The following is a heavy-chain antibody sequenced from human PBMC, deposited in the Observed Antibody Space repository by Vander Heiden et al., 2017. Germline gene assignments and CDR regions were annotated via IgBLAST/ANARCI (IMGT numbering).Heavy chain of an antibody. J-gene: IGHJ4*02. V-gene: IGHV4-4*07. CDR3: ARDRSSRWDKDYFDY. CDR2: VYVSGRA. Sequence: VPLQDSDPGLVKPSETLSLPCTVSGGSISSYYRHWIRPPAGQGLEWIRRVYVSGRADYNPSVRSRATMSVDASKTQFSLKLTSVTAADTAVYYCARDRSSRWDKDYFDYWGQGTLVTVSS. CDR1: GGSISSYY. D-gene: IGHD6-13*01.